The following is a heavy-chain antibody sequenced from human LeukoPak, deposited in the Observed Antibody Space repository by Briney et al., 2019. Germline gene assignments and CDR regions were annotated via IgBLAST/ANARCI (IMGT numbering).Heavy chain of an antibody. Sequence: PSETLSLTCTVSGGSISSSSYYWGWLSQPPGMGLEWIGSADCSGSSYYNPTLKSRVNISVDTSKIQFSLKLGSVTAADTGVYCCAGVTFSHWHPSYCDSWGQGTLVPVSS. CDR1: GGSISSSSYY. V-gene: IGHV4-39*07. CDR3: AGVTFSHWHPSYCDS. CDR2: ADCSGSS. D-gene: IGHD1-1*01. J-gene: IGHJ4*02.